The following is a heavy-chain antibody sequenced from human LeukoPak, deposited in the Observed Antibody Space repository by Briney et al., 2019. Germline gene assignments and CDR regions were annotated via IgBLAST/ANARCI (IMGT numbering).Heavy chain of an antibody. V-gene: IGHV3-7*01. J-gene: IGHJ4*02. CDR2: INRDGSGK. CDR1: GLTFINYW. Sequence: GGSLRLSCAGSGLTFINYWMTWIRQVPGKGLEWVANINRDGSGKFYLPSVRGRFTISRDDAEDSVYLQMDSLRPEDKAIYYCARVEYTGNGNLYWGQGTLVTVSS. D-gene: IGHD2-8*02. CDR3: ARVEYTGNGNLY.